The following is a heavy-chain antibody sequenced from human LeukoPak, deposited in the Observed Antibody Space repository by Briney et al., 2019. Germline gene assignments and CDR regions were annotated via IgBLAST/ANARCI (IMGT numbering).Heavy chain of an antibody. D-gene: IGHD3-10*01. Sequence: SETLSLTCTVSGGSISSYYWTWIRQPAGKGLEWIGRMYSSGSFDYNPSLKSRVTMSVDTPKNQFSLRLNSVTAADTAVYYCARRGGGVSGSERFDYWGQGTLVTVSS. J-gene: IGHJ4*02. CDR2: MYSSGSF. CDR3: ARRGGGVSGSERFDY. CDR1: GGSISSYY. V-gene: IGHV4-4*07.